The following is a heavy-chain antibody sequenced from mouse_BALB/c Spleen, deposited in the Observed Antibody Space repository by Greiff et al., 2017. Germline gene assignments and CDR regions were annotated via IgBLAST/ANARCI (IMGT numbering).Heavy chain of an antibody. J-gene: IGHJ4*01. V-gene: IGHV5-6-4*01. CDR1: GFTFSSYT. CDR3: TRNAMDY. Sequence: DVKLVESGGGLVKPGGSLKLSCAASGFTFSSYTMSWVRQTPEKRLEWVATISSGGSYTYYPDSVKGRFTISRDNAKNTLYLQRSSLKSEDTAMYYCTRNAMDYWGQGTSVTVSS. CDR2: ISSGGSYT.